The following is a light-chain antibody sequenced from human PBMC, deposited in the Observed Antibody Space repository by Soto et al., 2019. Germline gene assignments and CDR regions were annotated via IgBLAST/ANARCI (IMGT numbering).Light chain of an antibody. J-gene: IGKJ2*01. Sequence: DIQMTQSPSSLSASVGDRVTITCRASQSISIYLNWYQQKPGKAPKLLISGASSLQSGVPSRFSGSGSGTDFTLTISSLQPEDFATYDCQQSYSTPYTFGQGTKLDMK. V-gene: IGKV1-39*01. CDR2: GAS. CDR1: QSISIY. CDR3: QQSYSTPYT.